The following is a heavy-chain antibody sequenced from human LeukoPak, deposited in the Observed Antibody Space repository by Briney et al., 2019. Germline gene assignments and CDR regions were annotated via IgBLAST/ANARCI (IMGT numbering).Heavy chain of an antibody. V-gene: IGHV3-49*04. Sequence: GVTLRLSCAASGFAFSTNGMSWVRQAPGKGLEWVGFIRSKPYGGTADYAESVKGRFTISRDDSRTIAYWDMNGLKTDDSAVYHCTVQVIPSDKWFDPWGLGTPVSVSS. J-gene: IGHJ5*02. CDR2: IRSKPYGGTA. D-gene: IGHD2-21*01. CDR3: TVQVIPSDKWFDP. CDR1: GFAFSTNG.